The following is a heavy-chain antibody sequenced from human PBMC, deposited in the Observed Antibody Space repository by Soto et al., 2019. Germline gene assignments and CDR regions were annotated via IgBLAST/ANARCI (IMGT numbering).Heavy chain of an antibody. CDR1: GGTFSSYA. CDR2: IIPIFGTA. D-gene: IGHD3-16*02. CDR3: ARVGLGELSLYWFDP. V-gene: IGHV1-69*13. Sequence: ASVKVSCKASGGTFSSYAISWVRQAPGQGLEWMGGIIPIFGTANYAQKFQGRVTITADESTSTAYMELSSLRSEDTAVYYCARVGLGELSLYWFDPWGQGTLVTVSS. J-gene: IGHJ5*02.